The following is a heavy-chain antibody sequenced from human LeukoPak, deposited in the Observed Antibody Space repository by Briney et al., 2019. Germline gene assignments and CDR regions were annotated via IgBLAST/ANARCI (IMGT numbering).Heavy chain of an antibody. V-gene: IGHV4-34*01. Sequence: PETLSLTCAVSGGSISSGGYYWSWIRQPPGKGLEWIGEINHSGSTNYNPSLKSRVTISVDTSKNQFSLKLSSVTAADTAVYYCAGLDYDFWSGQFDYWGQGTLVTVSS. CDR1: GGSISSGGYY. D-gene: IGHD3-3*01. CDR2: INHSGST. CDR3: AGLDYDFWSGQFDY. J-gene: IGHJ4*02.